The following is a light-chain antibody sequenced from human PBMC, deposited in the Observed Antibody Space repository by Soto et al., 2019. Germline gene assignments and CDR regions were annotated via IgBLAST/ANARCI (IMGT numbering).Light chain of an antibody. CDR3: QSADSSGTYVV. J-gene: IGLJ2*01. Sequence: SYELTQPPSVSGSPGQTARITCSGDALPKQYAYWYQQKPGQAPALVIYKEHERPSGIPERFSGSSSCTTVTLTISGVQAADDAAYYCQSADSSGTYVVFGGGTQLTVL. CDR1: ALPKQY. CDR2: KEH. V-gene: IGLV3-25*03.